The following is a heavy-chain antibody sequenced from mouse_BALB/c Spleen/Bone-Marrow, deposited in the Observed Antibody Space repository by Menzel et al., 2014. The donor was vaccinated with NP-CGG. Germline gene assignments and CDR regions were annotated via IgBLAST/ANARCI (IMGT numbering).Heavy chain of an antibody. V-gene: IGHV4-1*02. CDR3: ERQDYYGYLNY. D-gene: IGHD1-1*01. Sequence: EVQGVQSGGGLVQPGGSLKLSCAASGFDFSRYWMSWVRQAPGKGLEWIGEINPESRTINYSPSLKDKFIISIDNAYNTLYLCLNKVRSEDTDFYYCERQDYYGYLNYWGQGTTLTVSS. CDR2: INPESRTI. CDR1: GFDFSRYW. J-gene: IGHJ2*01.